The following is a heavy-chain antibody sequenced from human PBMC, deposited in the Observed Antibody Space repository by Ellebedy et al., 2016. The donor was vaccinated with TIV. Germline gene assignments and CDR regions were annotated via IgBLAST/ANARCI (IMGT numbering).Heavy chain of an antibody. J-gene: IGHJ4*02. CDR1: GFTFSTYG. Sequence: PGGSLRLSCAASGFTFSTYGMHWVRQAPGKGLEWVAFTRYDGSNPYYADSVKGRFTISRDNSKNTLFLQMNSLTAEDTAIYYCAKDPRTYHYDASDHFVAGWGQGTLVTVSS. D-gene: IGHD3-22*01. CDR3: AKDPRTYHYDASDHFVAG. V-gene: IGHV3-30*02. CDR2: TRYDGSNP.